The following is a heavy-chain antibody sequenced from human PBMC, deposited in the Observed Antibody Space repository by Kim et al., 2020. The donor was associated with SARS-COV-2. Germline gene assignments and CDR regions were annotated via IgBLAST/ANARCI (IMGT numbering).Heavy chain of an antibody. CDR3: TRIPGTPFAVWDAFDI. D-gene: IGHD1-1*01. CDR2: IRSKANSYAT. Sequence: GGSLRLSCAASGFTFSDSPMHWVRQASGKGLEWVGRIRSKANSYATAYAASVGGRFIISRDDSKNTAYLQMNSLKTEDTAVYYCTRIPGTPFAVWDAFDIWGQGTMVTVSS. J-gene: IGHJ3*02. V-gene: IGHV3-73*01. CDR1: GFTFSDSP.